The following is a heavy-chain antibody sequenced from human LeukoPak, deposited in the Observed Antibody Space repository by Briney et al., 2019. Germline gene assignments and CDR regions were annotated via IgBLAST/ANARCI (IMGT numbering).Heavy chain of an antibody. CDR1: GFTFSSYA. CDR2: ISGSGGTT. D-gene: IGHD6-19*01. J-gene: IGHJ4*02. Sequence: GGSLRLSCAAPGFTFSSYAMSWVRQAPGKGLEWVSTISGSGGTTYYAEFVKGRFTISRDNSKNTLYLQMNSLRAGDTAVYYCAKPAVSGWYGFDYWGQGTLVTVSS. CDR3: AKPAVSGWYGFDY. V-gene: IGHV3-23*01.